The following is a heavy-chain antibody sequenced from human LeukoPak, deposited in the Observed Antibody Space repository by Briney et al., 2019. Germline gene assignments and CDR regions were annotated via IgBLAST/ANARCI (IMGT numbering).Heavy chain of an antibody. CDR1: GGSFSGYY. J-gene: IGHJ4*02. D-gene: IGHD3-3*01. CDR2: INHSGST. Sequence: SETLSLTCAVYGGSFSGYYWSWIRQPPGKGLEWIGEINHSGSTNYNPSLKSRVTISVDTSKNQFSLKLSSVTAADTAVYYCARGPTPVLRFLEWLLGPLFDYWGQGTPVTVSS. V-gene: IGHV4-34*01. CDR3: ARGPTPVLRFLEWLLGPLFDY.